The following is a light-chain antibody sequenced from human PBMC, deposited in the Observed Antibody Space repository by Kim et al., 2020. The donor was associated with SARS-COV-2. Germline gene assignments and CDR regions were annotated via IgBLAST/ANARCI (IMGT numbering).Light chain of an antibody. CDR3: QTWDSGTPYV. CDR2: EDI. CDR1: KLGDRH. J-gene: IGLJ1*01. Sequence: SPDQTAIITCSGNKLGDRHACWYQQRPGQSPVLVIYEDIKRPSGIPERVSGSNSGNTATLTIRGTQAMDEADYYCQTWDSGTPYVFGHGTKVTVL. V-gene: IGLV3-1*01.